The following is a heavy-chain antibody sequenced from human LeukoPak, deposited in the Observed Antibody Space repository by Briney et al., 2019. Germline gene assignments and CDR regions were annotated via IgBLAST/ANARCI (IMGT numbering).Heavy chain of an antibody. Sequence: ASVKVSCKASGYTFTSYGISWVRQAPGQGLEWMGWISAYNGNTNYAQKLQGRVTMTTDTSTSTAYMELRSLRSDDTAVYYRASSGTIYYYYGMDVWGQGTTVTVSS. J-gene: IGHJ6*02. D-gene: IGHD1/OR15-1a*01. CDR2: ISAYNGNT. V-gene: IGHV1-18*01. CDR3: ASSGTIYYYYGMDV. CDR1: GYTFTSYG.